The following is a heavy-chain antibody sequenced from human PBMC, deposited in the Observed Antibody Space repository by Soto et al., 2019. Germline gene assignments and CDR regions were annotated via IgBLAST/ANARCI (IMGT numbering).Heavy chain of an antibody. CDR3: SRVDPGAKSPDY. CDR2: SRNRVNNLST. V-gene: IGHV3-72*01. D-gene: IGHD2-15*01. CDR1: EFSFSDQY. Sequence: VQVEESGGGLVLPGGSLRLSCTVSADSEFSFSDQYMDWVRQAPGKGLEWVGRSRNRVNNLSTAYAASVQGRFTISRDEPKNPVYLQMHSLKTADTAVYYCSRVDPGAKSPDYWGQGTLVTVSS. J-gene: IGHJ4*02.